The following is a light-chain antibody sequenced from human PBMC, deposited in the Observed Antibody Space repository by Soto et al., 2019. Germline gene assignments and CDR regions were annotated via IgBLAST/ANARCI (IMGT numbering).Light chain of an antibody. J-gene: IGLJ2*01. CDR2: SYN. V-gene: IGLV1-44*01. CDR3: AAWDDSLNGVV. CDR1: NSNIGSNT. Sequence: QSVLTQPPSASGTPGQRVTISCSGSNSNIGSNTVNWYQQLPGTAPKLLIYSYNQRPSGVPDRFSGSKSGTSASLAIRGLQYEDEADYYCAAWDDSLNGVVFGGGTKVTVL.